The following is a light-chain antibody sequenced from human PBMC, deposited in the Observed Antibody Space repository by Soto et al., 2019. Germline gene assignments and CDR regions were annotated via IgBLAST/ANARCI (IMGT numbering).Light chain of an antibody. CDR3: QQSYTTRGT. CDR1: QAINKY. V-gene: IGKV1-39*01. J-gene: IGKJ1*01. CDR2: GAS. Sequence: DIQMTQSPSSLPASVGDSVTITCRASQAINKYLNWYQHKAGQAPKLLIYGASRLHNGVPARCRGSGAGTFFTLTISSLQPADVGTYYCQQSYTTRGTFGRGTTVEIK.